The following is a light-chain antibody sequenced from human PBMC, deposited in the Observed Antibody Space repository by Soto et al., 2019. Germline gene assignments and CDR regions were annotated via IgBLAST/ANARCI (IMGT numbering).Light chain of an antibody. J-gene: IGKJ2*01. Sequence: EIVLTQSPGTLSLSPGERATLSCMASQTLTTRFLAWYQQKPGQAPRLLIYGASSRATGIPDRFSGSGSGTEYTLTISRLEPEDFAVYSCQLYAVLLYTFGQGTILEIK. CDR2: GAS. CDR3: QLYAVLLYT. CDR1: QTLTTRF. V-gene: IGKV3-20*01.